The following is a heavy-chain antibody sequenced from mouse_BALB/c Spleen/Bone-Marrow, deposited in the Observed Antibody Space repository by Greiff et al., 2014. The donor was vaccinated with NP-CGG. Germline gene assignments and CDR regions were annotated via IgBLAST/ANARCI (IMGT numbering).Heavy chain of an antibody. CDR3: ARHRYDVGAMDY. CDR2: IWSEGST. D-gene: IGHD2-14*01. Sequence: VKLVESGPGLVAPSQSLSITCTISGFSLTSYGVHWVRQPPGKGLEWLVVIWSEGSTTYNSVLKSRLSISKDNSKSQVFLTMNSLQTDDTAMYHCARHRYDVGAMDYWGQGTSVTVSS. J-gene: IGHJ4*01. CDR1: GFSLTSYG. V-gene: IGHV2-6-1*01.